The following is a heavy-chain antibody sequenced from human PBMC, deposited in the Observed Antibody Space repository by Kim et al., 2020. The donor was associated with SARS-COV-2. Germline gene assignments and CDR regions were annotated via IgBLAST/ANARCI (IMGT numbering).Heavy chain of an antibody. D-gene: IGHD1-26*01. CDR3: VRGNSGSYYFDS. Sequence: ASVKVSCKASGYTFTSNYIHWVRQAPGQGLEWMGIINSGGGSTIYAQKFQGRVTMTRDTSTSTVHMQLSSLRSEDTAVYYCVRGNSGSYYFDSWGQGTLVTVSS. J-gene: IGHJ4*02. V-gene: IGHV1-46*01. CDR2: INSGGGST. CDR1: GYTFTSNY.